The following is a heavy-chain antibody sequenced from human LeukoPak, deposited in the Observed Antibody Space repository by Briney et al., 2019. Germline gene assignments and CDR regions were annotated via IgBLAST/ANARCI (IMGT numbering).Heavy chain of an antibody. CDR2: ISVYNGNT. Sequence: GASVKVSCKASGYTFSTYGISWVRQAPGQGLEWMGWISVYNGNTNYAQKVQGRVTMTTDTSISTAYMELSSLRSEDTAVYYCARVLYGWDPRRYYFDYWGQGTLVTVSS. D-gene: IGHD3-10*01. CDR3: ARVLYGWDPRRYYFDY. CDR1: GYTFSTYG. V-gene: IGHV1-18*01. J-gene: IGHJ4*02.